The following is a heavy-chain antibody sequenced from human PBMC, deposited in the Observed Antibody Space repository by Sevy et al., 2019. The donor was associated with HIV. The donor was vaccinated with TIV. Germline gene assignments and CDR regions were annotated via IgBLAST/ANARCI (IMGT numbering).Heavy chain of an antibody. Sequence: SVKVSCKASGYTFTSYGISWVRQAPGQGLEWMGWISAYNGNTNYAQKLQGRVTMTTDTSTSTAYMELRSLRSDDTAVYYCARDTAMEPYYYYGMDVWGQGTTVTVSS. D-gene: IGHD5-18*01. CDR1: GYTFTSYG. CDR2: ISAYNGNT. CDR3: ARDTAMEPYYYYGMDV. V-gene: IGHV1-18*01. J-gene: IGHJ6*02.